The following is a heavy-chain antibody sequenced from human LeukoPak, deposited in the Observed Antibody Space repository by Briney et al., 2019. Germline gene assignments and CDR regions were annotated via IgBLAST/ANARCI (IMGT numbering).Heavy chain of an antibody. CDR2: INWNGGST. J-gene: IGHJ6*02. D-gene: IGHD2-21*01. CDR3: ARSDRRPYSHYYYGMDG. CDR1: GFTFDDYG. V-gene: IGHV3-20*04. Sequence: GGSLRLSCAASGFTFDDYGMSWVRQAPGKGLEWVSGINWNGGSTGYADSVKGRFTISRDNAKNSLYLQMNSLRAEDTALYYCARSDRRPYSHYYYGMDGWGQGTTVTVSS.